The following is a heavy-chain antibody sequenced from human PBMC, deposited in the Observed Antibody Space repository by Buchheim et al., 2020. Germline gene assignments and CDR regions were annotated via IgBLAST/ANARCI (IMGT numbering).Heavy chain of an antibody. CDR3: ARNKVGATRKGWFDP. Sequence: EVQLVESGGGLVQPGGSLRLSCAASGFTFSSYWMSWVRQAPGKGLEWVANIKQDGSAKYYVASVKGRFTISRDNANNSLYLQMNRLRAEDPAVYYCARNKVGATRKGWFDPWGQGTL. J-gene: IGHJ5*02. D-gene: IGHD1-26*01. CDR2: IKQDGSAK. V-gene: IGHV3-7*01. CDR1: GFTFSSYW.